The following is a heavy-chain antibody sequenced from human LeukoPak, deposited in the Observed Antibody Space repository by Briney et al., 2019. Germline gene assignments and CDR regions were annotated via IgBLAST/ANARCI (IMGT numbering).Heavy chain of an antibody. CDR2: INPNSGGT. CDR1: GYTFTGYY. J-gene: IGHJ5*02. CDR3: ARDLRYSGSYLQGRWFDP. D-gene: IGHD1-26*01. Sequence: ASVKVSCKASGYTFTGYYMHWVRQAPGQGLEWMGWINPNSGGTNYAQKFQGRVTMTRGTSISTAYMELSRLRSDDTAVYYCARDLRYSGSYLQGRWFDPWGQGTLVTVSS. V-gene: IGHV1-2*02.